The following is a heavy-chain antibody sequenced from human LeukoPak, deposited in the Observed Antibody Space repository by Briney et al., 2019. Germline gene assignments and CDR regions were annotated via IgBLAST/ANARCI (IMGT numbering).Heavy chain of an antibody. CDR1: GGTLSSYA. D-gene: IGHD3-10*01. CDR2: IVPAVDLV. Sequence: SVKVSCKASGGTLSSYAITWVRQATGQGLEWMGRIVPAVDLVNLAQKFQGRLTITADKSKTTAYMELSSLAYDDTAVYYCARDRGSGSGNHQGTLFGPWGQGTLVTVSS. CDR3: ARDRGSGSGNHQGTLFGP. J-gene: IGHJ5*02. V-gene: IGHV1-69*04.